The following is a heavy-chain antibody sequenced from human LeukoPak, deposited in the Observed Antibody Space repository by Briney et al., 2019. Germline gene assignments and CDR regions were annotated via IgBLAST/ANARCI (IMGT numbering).Heavy chain of an antibody. D-gene: IGHD3-22*01. V-gene: IGHV5-51*01. J-gene: IGHJ4*02. Sequence: GESLQISCKGSGYSFTSYWIGWVRPMPGKGLEWMGIIYPGDSDTRYSPSFQGQVTISADKSISTAYLQWSSLKASDTAMYYCARTRRDYYDSSGYYYFDYWGQGTLVTVSS. CDR2: IYPGDSDT. CDR1: GYSFTSYW. CDR3: ARTRRDYYDSSGYYYFDY.